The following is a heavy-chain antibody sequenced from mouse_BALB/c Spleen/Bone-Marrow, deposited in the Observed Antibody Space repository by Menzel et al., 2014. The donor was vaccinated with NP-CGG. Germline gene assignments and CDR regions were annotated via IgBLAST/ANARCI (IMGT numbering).Heavy chain of an antibody. CDR1: GFTFSSYG. V-gene: IGHV5-6*02. D-gene: IGHD3-2*02. CDR2: ISSGGSST. CDR3: TRRPLQANSYFDC. J-gene: IGHJ2*01. Sequence: EVKLVESGGDLVKPGGSLKLSCVASGFTFSSYGMSWVRQTPDKRLEWVATISSGGSSTYYPASVKGRFTISRDNAKSTLYLQMGSLNSEDTAMYYCTRRPLQANSYFDCWGQGTTLTVSS.